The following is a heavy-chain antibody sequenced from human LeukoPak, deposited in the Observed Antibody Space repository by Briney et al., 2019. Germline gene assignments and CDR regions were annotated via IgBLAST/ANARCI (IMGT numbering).Heavy chain of an antibody. V-gene: IGHV1-18*01. CDR1: GYTFTRCG. J-gene: IGHJ4*02. CDR3: ARDWGPVSYIDY. CDR2: ISGYNGNT. Sequence: GASVKVSCKASGYTFTRCGITWVRQAPGQGLEWMGWISGYNGNTNYAQKLKGRVTMTTDTSTNTAYMELRSLRSDDTAVYYCARDWGPVSYIDYWGQGTLVTVSS. D-gene: IGHD3-16*01.